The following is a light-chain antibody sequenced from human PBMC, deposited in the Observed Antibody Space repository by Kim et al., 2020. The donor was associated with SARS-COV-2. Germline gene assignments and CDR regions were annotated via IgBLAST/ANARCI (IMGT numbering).Light chain of an antibody. CDR1: NIGSKN. J-gene: IGLJ2*01. CDR2: DDS. Sequence: APGKTAKITCGGNNIGSKNVYWYQQRPGQAPVLVVYDDSDRPSGIPERFSGSNSGNTATLTISRVEAGDEADYYCQVWDSSSDHVVFGGGTQLTVL. V-gene: IGLV3-21*03. CDR3: QVWDSSSDHVV.